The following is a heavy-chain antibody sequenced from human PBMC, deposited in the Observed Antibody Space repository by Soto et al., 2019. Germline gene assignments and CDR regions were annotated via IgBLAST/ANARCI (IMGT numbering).Heavy chain of an antibody. CDR2: IYHSGST. D-gene: IGHD3-22*01. Sequence: PSETLSLTCAVSGGSISSSNWWSWVRQPPGKGLEWIGEIYHSGSTNYNPSLKSRVTISVDKSKNQFSLKLSSVTAEDTAVYYCARDGGFDDSSGYYVFDYWGQGTLVTVSS. CDR1: GGSISSSNW. V-gene: IGHV4-4*02. CDR3: ARDGGFDDSSGYYVFDY. J-gene: IGHJ4*02.